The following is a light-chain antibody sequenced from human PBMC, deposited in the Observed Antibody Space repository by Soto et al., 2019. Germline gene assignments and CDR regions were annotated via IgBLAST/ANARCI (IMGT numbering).Light chain of an antibody. J-gene: IGKJ1*01. V-gene: IGKV3-20*01. CDR3: HQDGNSPQR. CDR1: QSVRSAN. Sequence: IVLTISPGTLSSSPGERATLSCRASQSVRSANFAWYQEKPGQAPRLLIYGACSRATGIPDRFSGSGSGTVFTLTINILEPDDFAVYYCHQDGNSPQRFGQGAMVDI. CDR2: GAC.